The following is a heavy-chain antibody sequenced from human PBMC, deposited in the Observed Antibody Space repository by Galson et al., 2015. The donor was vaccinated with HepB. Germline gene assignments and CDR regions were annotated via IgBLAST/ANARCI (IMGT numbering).Heavy chain of an antibody. V-gene: IGHV1-3*01. CDR1: GYTFTSYA. D-gene: IGHD3-10*01. Sequence: SVKVSCKASGYTFTSYAMHWVRQAPGQRLEWMGWINAGNGNTKYSQKFQGRVTITRDTSASTAYMELSSLRSEDTAVYYCARGVLGGTMVRGVIQNWFDPWGQGTLVTVSS. CDR3: ARGVLGGTMVRGVIQNWFDP. CDR2: INAGNGNT. J-gene: IGHJ5*02.